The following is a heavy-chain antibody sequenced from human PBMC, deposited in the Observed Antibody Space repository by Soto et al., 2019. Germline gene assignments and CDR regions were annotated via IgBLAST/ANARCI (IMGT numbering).Heavy chain of an antibody. D-gene: IGHD6-13*01. V-gene: IGHV3-66*01. CDR3: ARAHRIAAAGTTPEY. CDR2: IYSGGST. CDR1: GFTVSSNY. Sequence: EVQLVESGGGLVQPGGSLRLSCAASGFTVSSNYMSWVRQAPGKGLEWVSVIYSGGSTYYADSVKGRFTISRDNSKNTLYLQMNSLRAEDTAVYYCARAHRIAAAGTTPEYWGQGTLVTVSS. J-gene: IGHJ4*02.